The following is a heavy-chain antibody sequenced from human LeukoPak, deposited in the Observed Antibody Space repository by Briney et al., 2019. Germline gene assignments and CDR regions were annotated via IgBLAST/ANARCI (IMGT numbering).Heavy chain of an antibody. CDR3: AREVRNHDAFDI. J-gene: IGHJ3*02. D-gene: IGHD1-14*01. CDR2: IYPDDSDT. V-gene: IGHV5-51*01. Sequence: GESLKISCKASGYTFTKNWIGWVRQVPGKGLEWMGIIYPDDSDTRYSPSFEGQVTISADKSISTASLQWSSLKASDTAMYYCAREVRNHDAFDIWGQGTMVTVSS. CDR1: GYTFTKNW.